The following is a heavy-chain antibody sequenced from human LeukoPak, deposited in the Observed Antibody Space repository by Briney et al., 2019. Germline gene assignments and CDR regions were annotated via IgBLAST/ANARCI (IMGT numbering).Heavy chain of an antibody. CDR1: GGSISSYY. CDR2: IYYSGST. V-gene: IGHV4-59*01. J-gene: IGHJ4*02. D-gene: IGHD3-10*01. CDR3: ARIYGSGSSDY. Sequence: SETLSLTCTVSGGSISSYYWSWIRQPPGKGLEWIGYIYYSGSTNYNPSLKSRVTISVDTSKNQCSLKLSSVTAADTAVYYCARIYGSGSSDYWGQGTLVTVSS.